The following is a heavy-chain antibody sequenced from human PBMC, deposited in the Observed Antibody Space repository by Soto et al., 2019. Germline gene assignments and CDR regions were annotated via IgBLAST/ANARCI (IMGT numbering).Heavy chain of an antibody. Sequence: SETLSLTCTVSGGSISSYYWSWIRQPPGKGLEWIGYIYYSGSTNYNPSLKSRVTISVDTSKNQFSLKLSSVTAADTAVYYCARDXVVVAASASYYYYGMDVWGQGTTVTVSS. J-gene: IGHJ6*02. CDR1: GGSISSYY. CDR3: ARDXVVVAASASYYYYGMDV. CDR2: IYYSGST. D-gene: IGHD2-15*01. V-gene: IGHV4-59*01.